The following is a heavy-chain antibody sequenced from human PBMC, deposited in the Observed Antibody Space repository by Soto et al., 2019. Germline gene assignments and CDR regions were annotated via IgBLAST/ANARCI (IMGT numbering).Heavy chain of an antibody. D-gene: IGHD5-12*01. CDR3: AKEKPTTTAFDV. J-gene: IGHJ3*01. CDR1: ASYD. CDR2: FGGSADST. V-gene: IGHV3-23*01. Sequence: EVQLLESGGGLVQPGGSLRLSCAASASYDMSWVRQAPGKGLEWVSGFGGSADSTYYADSVKGRFTISRDTSKTTVYLHMNSLRAEDTAVYYCAKEKPTTTAFDVWGQGTMVTVSS.